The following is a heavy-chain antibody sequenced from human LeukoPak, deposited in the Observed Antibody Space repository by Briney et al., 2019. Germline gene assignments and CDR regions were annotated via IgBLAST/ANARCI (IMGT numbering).Heavy chain of an antibody. J-gene: IGHJ4*02. CDR1: GFTFSSYD. CDR2: IGTAGDT. D-gene: IGHD1-26*01. CDR3: ARGLSGSYFRGRNQNLRFDY. V-gene: IGHV3-13*01. Sequence: GGSLRLSCAASGFTFSSYDMHWVRQATGKGLEWVSAIGTAGDTYYPGSVKGRFTISRENAKNSLYLQMNSLRAGDTAVYYCARGLSGSYFRGRNQNLRFDYWGQGTLVTVSS.